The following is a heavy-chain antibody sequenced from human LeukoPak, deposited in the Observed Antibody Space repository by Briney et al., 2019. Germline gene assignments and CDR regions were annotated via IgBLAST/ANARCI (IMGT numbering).Heavy chain of an antibody. D-gene: IGHD3-22*01. CDR1: EFTFISYW. Sequence: PGGSLRLSCAASEFTFISYWMHWVRQAPGKGLVWVSRINSDESSTTYADSVKGRFTISRDNAKNTLYLQMHSLRAEDTAVYYCARAKNYYDISGRSYYYYMDVWGKGTTVTVSS. J-gene: IGHJ6*03. CDR2: INSDESST. CDR3: ARAKNYYDISGRSYYYYMDV. V-gene: IGHV3-74*01.